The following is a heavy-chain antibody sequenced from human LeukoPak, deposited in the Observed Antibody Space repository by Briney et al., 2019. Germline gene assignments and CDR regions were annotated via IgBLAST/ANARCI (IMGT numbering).Heavy chain of an antibody. V-gene: IGHV3-21*04. CDR3: AKGPYWDY. CDR2: ISSSSSYI. D-gene: IGHD2-8*02. CDR1: GFTFSSYS. Sequence: GGSLRLSCAASGFTFSSYSMNRVRQAPGKGLEWVSSISSSSSYIYYADSVKGRFTTSRDNAKNSLYLQMNGLRTEDTALYHCAKGPYWDYWGQGTLVTVSS. J-gene: IGHJ4*02.